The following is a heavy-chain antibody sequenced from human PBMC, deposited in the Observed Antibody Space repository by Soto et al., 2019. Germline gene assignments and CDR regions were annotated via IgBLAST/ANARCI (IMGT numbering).Heavy chain of an antibody. J-gene: IGHJ4*02. Sequence: EVQVLETGGGLVQPGGSLRLSCAATGFTFSDFAMSWVRPAPGKGLEWVSRIYGGGNGPHYADSVKGRVTIYSYNSKKTLYLQTNSLRAENTAVYYCEKMEGMDPWAYSFDYWGQGTLVTVST. D-gene: IGHD2-2*03. CDR1: GFTFSDFA. CDR2: IYGGGNGP. CDR3: EKMEGMDPWAYSFDY. V-gene: IGHV3-23*01.